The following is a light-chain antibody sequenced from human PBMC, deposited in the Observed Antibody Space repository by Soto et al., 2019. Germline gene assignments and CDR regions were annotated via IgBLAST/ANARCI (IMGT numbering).Light chain of an antibody. CDR1: ESVSRF. J-gene: IGKJ1*01. V-gene: IGKV3-11*01. Sequence: EIVLTQSPATLSLSPGERATLSCRASESVSRFLAWYQQKPGQAPRLLIFDASDRATGISARFSGSGSGTDFTLTIRSLEPEDFAVYYCQQRSDWPRTFGQGTKVESK. CDR3: QQRSDWPRT. CDR2: DAS.